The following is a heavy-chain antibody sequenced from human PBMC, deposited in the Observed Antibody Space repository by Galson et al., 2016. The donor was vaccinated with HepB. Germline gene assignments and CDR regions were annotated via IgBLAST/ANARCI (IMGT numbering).Heavy chain of an antibody. V-gene: IGHV3-33*01. CDR1: GFSLTTFG. D-gene: IGHD2-2*01. J-gene: IGHJ4*02. CDR3: TRDVGTSIDF. Sequence: SLRLSCAVSGFSLTTFGMHWVRQTPGRGLEWVAVIWYDGSKTYYADSVRGRFTVSRDISKNTSFLQMNSLRAEDTALYYCTRDVGTSIDFWGQGTLVSVSS. CDR2: IWYDGSKT.